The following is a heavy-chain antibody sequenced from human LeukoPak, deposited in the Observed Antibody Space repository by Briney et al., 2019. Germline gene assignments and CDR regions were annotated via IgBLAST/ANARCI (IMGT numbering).Heavy chain of an antibody. CDR3: ARPPSRGYSSSFEY. D-gene: IGHD2-2*03. J-gene: IGHJ4*02. CDR2: IYPDESNI. CDR1: GYSFPTYW. V-gene: IGHV5-51*01. Sequence: GESLKISCKGSGYSFPTYWIAWVRQMPGKGLEWMGIIYPDESNIRYSPSFQGQVTISADKSISTAYLQWSSLKASDTAMYYCARPPSRGYSSSFEYWGQGTLVTVS.